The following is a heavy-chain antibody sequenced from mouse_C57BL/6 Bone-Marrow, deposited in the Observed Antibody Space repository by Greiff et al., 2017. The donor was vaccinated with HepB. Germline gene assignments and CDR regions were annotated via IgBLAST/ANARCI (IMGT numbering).Heavy chain of an antibody. D-gene: IGHD2-5*01. V-gene: IGHV7-1*01. Sequence: EVKLVESGGGLVQSGRSLRLSCATSGFTFSDFYMEWVRQAPGKGLEWIAASRNKANDYTREYSASVKGRFIVSRDTSQSILYLRMNALRAEDTAIYYCARDASYYSNYLYYFDYWGQGTTLTVSS. CDR1: GFTFSDFY. CDR3: ARDASYYSNYLYYFDY. J-gene: IGHJ2*01. CDR2: SRNKANDYTR.